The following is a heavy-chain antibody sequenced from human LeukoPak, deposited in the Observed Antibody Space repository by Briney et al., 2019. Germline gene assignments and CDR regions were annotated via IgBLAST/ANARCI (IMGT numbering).Heavy chain of an antibody. Sequence: ASVKVSCKASGYTFTGYYMHWVRQAPGQGLEWMGWINPNGGVTNYAQKFQGRVTVTRDTSISTVYMELSSLRSDDTAVYYCARDSVRTFDFWGQGTLVTVSS. CDR1: GYTFTGYY. CDR3: ARDSVRTFDF. CDR2: INPNGGVT. D-gene: IGHD6-6*01. V-gene: IGHV1-2*02. J-gene: IGHJ4*02.